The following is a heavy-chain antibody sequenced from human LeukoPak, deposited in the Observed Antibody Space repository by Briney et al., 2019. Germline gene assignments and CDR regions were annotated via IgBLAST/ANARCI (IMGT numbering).Heavy chain of an antibody. J-gene: IGHJ4*02. V-gene: IGHV4-34*01. Sequence: SETLSLTCAVYGGSFSGYYWSWIRQPPGKGLEWIGEINHSGSTNYNPSLKSRVTISVDTSKNQFSLKLSSVTAADTAVYYCARSGPGYCSSTSCRPFGYWGQGTLVTVSS. CDR3: ARSGPGYCSSTSCRPFGY. CDR1: GGSFSGYY. D-gene: IGHD2-2*01. CDR2: INHSGST.